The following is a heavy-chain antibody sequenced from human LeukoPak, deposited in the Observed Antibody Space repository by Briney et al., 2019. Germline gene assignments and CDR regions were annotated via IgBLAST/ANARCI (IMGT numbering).Heavy chain of an antibody. CDR1: GGSISSTNYY. V-gene: IGHV4-39*07. D-gene: IGHD2-15*01. CDR2: IHYSGTT. J-gene: IGHJ6*03. Sequence: SETLSLTCTVSGGSISSTNYYCGWIRQPPGKGLEWIGNIHYSGTTYYNPSLKSRVTISVDTSKNQFSLKLSSVTAADTAVYYCARVRPGSGSLYDYYYYMDVWGKGTTVTVSS. CDR3: ARVRPGSGSLYDYYYYMDV.